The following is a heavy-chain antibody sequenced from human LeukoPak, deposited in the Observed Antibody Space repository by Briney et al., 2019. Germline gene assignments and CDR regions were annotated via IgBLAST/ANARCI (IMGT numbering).Heavy chain of an antibody. CDR3: ASGITMVRAAGY. D-gene: IGHD3-10*01. Sequence: GGSLRLSCAASGFTFSSHWMSWVRQAPGKGLEWVANIKQDGSEKYYVDSVKGRFTISRDNAKNSLYLQMNSLRAEDTAVYYCASGITMVRAAGYWGQGTLVTVSS. CDR1: GFTFSSHW. J-gene: IGHJ4*02. V-gene: IGHV3-7*01. CDR2: IKQDGSEK.